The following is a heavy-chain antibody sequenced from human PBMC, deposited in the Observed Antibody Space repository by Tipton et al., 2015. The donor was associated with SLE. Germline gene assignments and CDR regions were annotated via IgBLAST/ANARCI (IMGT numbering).Heavy chain of an antibody. Sequence: TLSLTCAVYGGSFSGYYWSWIRQPPGKGLEWIGEINHSGSTNYNPSLKSRVTISVDTSKNQFSLKLSSVTAADTAVYYCARGSGGYYYYYGMDVWGQGTTVTVSS. J-gene: IGHJ6*02. CDR3: ARGSGGYYYYYGMDV. D-gene: IGHD3-16*01. CDR2: INHSGST. CDR1: GGSFSGYY. V-gene: IGHV4-34*01.